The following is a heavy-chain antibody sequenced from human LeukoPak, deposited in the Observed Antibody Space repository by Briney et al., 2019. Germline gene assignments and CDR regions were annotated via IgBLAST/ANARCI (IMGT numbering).Heavy chain of an antibody. CDR1: GFTFSNYW. Sequence: PGGSLRLSCAASGFTFSNYWMRWVRQAPGEGLEWVANIKEDGSEKYYVDSVKGRFTISRDNAKNSLYLQMNSVRAEDTAVYYCATVHSWGQGTLVTVSS. CDR2: IKEDGSEK. V-gene: IGHV3-7*01. J-gene: IGHJ5*02. CDR3: ATVHS.